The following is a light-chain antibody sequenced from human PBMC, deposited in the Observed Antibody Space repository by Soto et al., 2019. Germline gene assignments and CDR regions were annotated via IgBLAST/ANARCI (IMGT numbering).Light chain of an antibody. CDR1: SSNIGNNY. V-gene: IGLV1-51*01. J-gene: IGLJ2*01. Sequence: QSALTQPPSVSAAPGQKVTISCSGSSSNIGNNYVSWYQQLPGTAPKLLIYDNNKRPSGIPDRFSGSKSGTSGTLGITGLQTGDQAHYCRGTWDSRLSAVVLGGGTKLTVL. CDR2: DNN. CDR3: GTWDSRLSAVV.